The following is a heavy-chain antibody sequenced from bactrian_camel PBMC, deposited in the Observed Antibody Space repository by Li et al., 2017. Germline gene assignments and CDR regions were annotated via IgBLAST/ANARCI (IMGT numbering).Heavy chain of an antibody. V-gene: IGHV3S40*01. D-gene: IGHD2*01. CDR3: AAGPAWNSYKY. CDR1: EYTFTSNC. Sequence: DVQLVESGGGSVQAGGSLRLSCATSEYTFTSNCLGWYRQAPGKAREGLAAIYTGTSQTTYADSVKGRFTISQDNAKNTVYLQMNSLKPEDAAMYYCAAGPAWNSYKYWGQGTQVTVS. J-gene: IGHJ4*01. CDR2: IYTGTSQT.